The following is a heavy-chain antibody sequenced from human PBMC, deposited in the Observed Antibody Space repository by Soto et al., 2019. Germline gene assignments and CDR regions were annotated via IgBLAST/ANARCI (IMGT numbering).Heavy chain of an antibody. CDR2: INHSGST. V-gene: IGHV4-34*01. Sequence: PSETLSLTCAVYGGSFSGYYWSWIRQHPGKGLEWIGEINHSGSTNYNPSLKSRVTISVDTSKNQFSLKLSSVTAADTAVYYCARAGRITMVRGFDPWGQGTLVTVST. CDR3: ARAGRITMVRGFDP. J-gene: IGHJ5*02. CDR1: GGSFSGYY. D-gene: IGHD3-10*01.